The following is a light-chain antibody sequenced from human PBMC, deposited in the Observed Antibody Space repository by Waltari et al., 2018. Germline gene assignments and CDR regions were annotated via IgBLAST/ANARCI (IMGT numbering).Light chain of an antibody. CDR2: GAS. V-gene: IGKV3-20*01. Sequence: EIVLSQSPDTLSFSPGGRATLSCSASQSIGRYLVWYQQKPGQAPRLLIYGASTRASGIPDRFSGSGSGTDFSLTISRLEPEDFAVYHCQKHDRLPATFGQGTKVEIK. J-gene: IGKJ1*01. CDR3: QKHDRLPAT. CDR1: QSIGRY.